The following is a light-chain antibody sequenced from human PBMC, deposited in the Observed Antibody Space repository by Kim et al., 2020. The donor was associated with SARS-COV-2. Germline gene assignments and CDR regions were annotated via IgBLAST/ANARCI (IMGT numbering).Light chain of an antibody. CDR2: GAS. J-gene: IGKJ2*01. CDR3: QQRSNWPST. CDR1: HVVSGY. V-gene: IGKV3-11*01. Sequence: SLPPGQVAPPSCAANHVVSGYLGWYQQKPGQAPRLLIYGASNRATGIPARFSGSGSGTDFTLTISSLEPEDFAVYYCQQRSNWPSTFGQGTKLEIK.